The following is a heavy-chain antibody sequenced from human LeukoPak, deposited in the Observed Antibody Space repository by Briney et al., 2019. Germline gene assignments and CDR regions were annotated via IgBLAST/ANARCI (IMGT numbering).Heavy chain of an antibody. D-gene: IGHD4-11*01. J-gene: IGHJ4*02. V-gene: IGHV3-33*01. CDR3: AREGTTVTTTRGYYFDY. CDR2: IWYDGSNK. Sequence: PGRSLRLSCAASGFTFSSYGMHWVRQAPGKGLEWVAVIWYDGSNKYYADSVKGRFTISRDNSKNTLYLQMNSLRAEDTAVYYCAREGTTVTTTRGYYFDYWGQGTLVTVSS. CDR1: GFTFSSYG.